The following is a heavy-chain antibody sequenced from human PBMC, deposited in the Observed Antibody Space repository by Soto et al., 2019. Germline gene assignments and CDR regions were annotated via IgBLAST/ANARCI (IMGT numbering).Heavy chain of an antibody. J-gene: IGHJ5*01. D-gene: IGHD2-15*01. V-gene: IGHV4-39*01. Sequence: PSETLSLTCTVSGGSITSSSHFWGWVRQPPGKGLEWIGTIYFTGNTYYTPSLKSRLTMSIDTSKNEFSLRLNSVTAADTAVYYSAAQTFSIAAASYGRSNLFDTSG. CDR1: GGSITSSSHF. CDR2: IYFTGNT. CDR3: AAQTFSIAAASYGRSNLFDT.